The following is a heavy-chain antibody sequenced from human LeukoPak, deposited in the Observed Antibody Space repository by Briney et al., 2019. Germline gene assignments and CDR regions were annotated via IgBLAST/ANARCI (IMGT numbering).Heavy chain of an antibody. J-gene: IGHJ4*02. CDR1: GYTFSAYY. Sequence: GASVKVSCKTSGYTFSAYYIHWVRQAPGQGLEWMGIINPSGGSTSYAQKFQGRVTMTRDTSTSTVYMELSSLRSEDTAVYYCARTRSGWNYFDYWGQGTLVTVSS. V-gene: IGHV1-46*01. CDR3: ARTRSGWNYFDY. D-gene: IGHD6-19*01. CDR2: INPSGGST.